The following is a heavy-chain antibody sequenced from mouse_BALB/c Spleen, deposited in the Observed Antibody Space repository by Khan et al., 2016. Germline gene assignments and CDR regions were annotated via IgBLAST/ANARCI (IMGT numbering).Heavy chain of an antibody. D-gene: IGHD1-1*01. CDR2: INPDSSTI. J-gene: IGHJ3*01. V-gene: IGHV4-1*02. CDR1: GFDFSRYW. CDR3: ARAGDYGYLAY. Sequence: EVKLLESGGGLVQPGGSLKLSCAASGFDFSRYWMSWVRQAPGKGLEWIGEINPDSSTINYTPSLKDKFIISRDTAKNTLYLQMSTVRSEDTARYYCARAGDYGYLAYWGQGTLVTVSA.